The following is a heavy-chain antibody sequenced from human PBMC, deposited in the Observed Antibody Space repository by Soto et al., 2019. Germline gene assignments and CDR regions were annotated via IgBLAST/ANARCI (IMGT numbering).Heavy chain of an antibody. Sequence: PGGSLRLSCAASGFTFGASALQWVRQASGKGLEWLGRIGSKGETYATTYAASVKGRFTISRDDSKKTAYLQMNSLESEDTAVYYCVKDFPCSRDACFPGYSVYGMDVWGQGASVTVSS. D-gene: IGHD3-9*01. CDR1: GFTFGASA. V-gene: IGHV3-73*01. J-gene: IGHJ6*02. CDR3: VKDFPCSRDACFPGYSVYGMDV. CDR2: IGSKGETYAT.